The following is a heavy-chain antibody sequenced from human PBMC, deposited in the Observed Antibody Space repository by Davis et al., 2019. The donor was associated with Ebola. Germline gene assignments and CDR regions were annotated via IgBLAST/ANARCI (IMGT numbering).Heavy chain of an antibody. D-gene: IGHD1-26*01. J-gene: IGHJ6*02. CDR2: ISYDGSNK. V-gene: IGHV3-30-3*01. CDR1: RFTFSSYA. CDR3: ARGGELPYYYYYGMDV. Sequence: GESLKISCAASRFTFSSYAMHWVRQAPGKGLEWVAVISYDGSNKYYADSVKGRFTISRDNSKNTLYLQMNSLRAEDTAVYYCARGGELPYYYYYGMDVWGQGTTVTVSS.